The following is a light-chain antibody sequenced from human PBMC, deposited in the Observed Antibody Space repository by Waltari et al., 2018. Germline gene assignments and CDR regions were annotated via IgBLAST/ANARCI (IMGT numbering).Light chain of an antibody. CDR1: SSDVGRYNL. CDR3: CSYAGSYTWV. V-gene: IGLV2-11*01. CDR2: DVT. J-gene: IGLJ3*02. Sequence: QSALAQPRSVSGSPGQSVTISCTGTSSDVGRYNLVSWYQQHPGKAPKRMIYDVTRRPSGVPDRFSGSKSGNTASLTISGLQAEDEADYYCCSYAGSYTWVFGGGTKLTVL.